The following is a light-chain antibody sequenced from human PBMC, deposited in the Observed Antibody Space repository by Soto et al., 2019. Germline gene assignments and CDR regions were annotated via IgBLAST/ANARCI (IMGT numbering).Light chain of an antibody. J-gene: IGKJ2*01. Sequence: EVVMTQSPASLSASRGERVTLSCRASQNIRSSLAWYQQRPGQAPRLLIYDASTRATGIPPRFSGGGSGTEFTVTISSLQSEDFAIYYCQQYDIWPPYTFGQGTKVDIK. CDR1: QNIRSS. V-gene: IGKV3-15*01. CDR2: DAS. CDR3: QQYDIWPPYT.